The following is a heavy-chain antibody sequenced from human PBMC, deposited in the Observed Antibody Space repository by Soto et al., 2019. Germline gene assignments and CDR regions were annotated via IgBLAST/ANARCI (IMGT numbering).Heavy chain of an antibody. D-gene: IGHD3-3*01. V-gene: IGHV3-11*01. Sequence: GGSLRLSCAASGFTFSDYYMSWIRQAPGKGLEWVSYISSSGSTIYYADSVKGRFTISRDNAKNSLYLQMNSLRAEDTAVYYCARGEFDGLRFLEWDPAGYYYYMDVWGKGTTVTVSS. J-gene: IGHJ6*03. CDR3: ARGEFDGLRFLEWDPAGYYYYMDV. CDR2: ISSSGSTI. CDR1: GFTFSDYY.